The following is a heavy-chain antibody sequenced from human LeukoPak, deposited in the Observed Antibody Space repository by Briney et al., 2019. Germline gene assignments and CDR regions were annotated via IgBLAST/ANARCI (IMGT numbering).Heavy chain of an antibody. CDR2: IYYSGST. Sequence: SQTLSLTCTVSGGSISSGGYYWSWVRQHPGKGLEWIGYIYYSGSTYYNPSLKSRVTISVDTSKNQFSLKLSSVTAADTAVYYCARDPDYYGSGSYGMDVWGQGTTVTVSS. J-gene: IGHJ6*02. CDR3: ARDPDYYGSGSYGMDV. CDR1: GGSISSGGYY. D-gene: IGHD3-10*01. V-gene: IGHV4-30-4*08.